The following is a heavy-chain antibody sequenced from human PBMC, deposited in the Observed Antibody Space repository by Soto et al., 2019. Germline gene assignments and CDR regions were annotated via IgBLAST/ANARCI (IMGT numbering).Heavy chain of an antibody. CDR1: GFTFSDYY. CDR2: ISSSGSTI. D-gene: IGHD6-19*01. Sequence: GGSLRLSCAASGFTFSDYYMSWIRQAPGEGLEWVSYISSSGSTIYYADSVKGRFTISRDNAKNSLYLQMNSLRAEDTAVYYCARDQYSSGWSNWFDPWGQGTLVTVSS. CDR3: ARDQYSSGWSNWFDP. V-gene: IGHV3-11*01. J-gene: IGHJ5*02.